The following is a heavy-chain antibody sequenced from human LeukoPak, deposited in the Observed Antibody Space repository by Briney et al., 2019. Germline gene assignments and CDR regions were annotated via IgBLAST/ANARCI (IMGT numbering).Heavy chain of an antibody. CDR1: GGSISSSSYY. CDR3: ARQGPYSPYSSSWYRGGACDY. J-gene: IGHJ4*02. V-gene: IGHV4-39*01. D-gene: IGHD6-13*01. CDR2: IYYSGST. Sequence: PSETLSLTCTVSGGSISSSSYYWGWIRQPPGKGLEWIGSIYYSGSTYYNPSLKSRVTISIDTYKNQFSLKLSSVTAADTAVYYCARQGPYSPYSSSWYRGGACDYWGQGTLVTVSS.